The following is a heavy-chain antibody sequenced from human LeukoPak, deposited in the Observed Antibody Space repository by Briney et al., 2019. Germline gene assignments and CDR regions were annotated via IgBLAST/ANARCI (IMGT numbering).Heavy chain of an antibody. CDR3: TRDPRV. Sequence: ASVKVSCKASGGTFSSYAISLVRQAPGQGLEWMGGIIPIFGTANYAQKFQGRVTITADESTSTAYMELNSLTFEDTAVYYCTRDPRVWGQGTMVTVSS. CDR2: IIPIFGTA. V-gene: IGHV1-69*13. CDR1: GGTFSSYA. J-gene: IGHJ3*01.